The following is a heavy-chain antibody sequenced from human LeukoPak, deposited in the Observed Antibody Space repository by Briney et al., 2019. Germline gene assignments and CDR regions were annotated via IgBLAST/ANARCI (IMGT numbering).Heavy chain of an antibody. CDR2: VYYSGRT. CDR3: ARTFSESYYYYGMDV. Sequence: WGTLTLTCTASGGTISSYYLSWVRQPPGKGLEWIGYVYYSGRTNYNPSLKSRVTISVDTSKNKFSLKLSSVTAADTAVYYCARTFSESYYYYGMDVWGQGTTVTVSS. J-gene: IGHJ6*02. CDR1: GGTISSYY. V-gene: IGHV4-59*01. D-gene: IGHD1-26*01.